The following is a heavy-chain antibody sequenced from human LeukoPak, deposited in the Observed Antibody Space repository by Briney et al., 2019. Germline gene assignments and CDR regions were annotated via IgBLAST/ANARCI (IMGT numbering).Heavy chain of an antibody. CDR3: ATVKGTTTWSHWSDP. J-gene: IGHJ5*02. CDR1: GLTVSGNY. Sequence: GGSLRLSCAASGLTVSGNYMSWVRQAPGKGLEWVSVIYSGGSTYYADSVKGRFTISRDNSKNTLYLQMNSLRAEDTAVYYCATVKGTTTWSHWSDPSGHGTLVTASS. D-gene: IGHD2-2*01. V-gene: IGHV3-66*02. CDR2: IYSGGST.